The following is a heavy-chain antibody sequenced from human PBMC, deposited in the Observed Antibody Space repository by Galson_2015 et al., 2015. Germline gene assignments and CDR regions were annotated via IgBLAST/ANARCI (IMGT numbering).Heavy chain of an antibody. CDR2: LYWDDDK. V-gene: IGHV2-5*02. CDR3: AHRRGSGSYYFGY. Sequence: PALVRPPRPLTLPCSFSGFSLRTRGVGVGWIRQPPGKAPEWLALLYWDDDKRYSPSLETRLTITKDTSKKQVVLTMTNMDPVDTATYYCAHRRGSGSYYFGYWGQGTLVTVSS. CDR1: GFSLRTRGVG. J-gene: IGHJ4*02. D-gene: IGHD3-10*01.